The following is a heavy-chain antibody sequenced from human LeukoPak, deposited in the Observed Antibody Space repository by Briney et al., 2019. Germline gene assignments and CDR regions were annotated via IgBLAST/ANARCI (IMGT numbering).Heavy chain of an antibody. CDR2: LYSGGWT. J-gene: IGHJ4*02. CDR1: GFILSDNY. CDR3: ARGTAQLAAAGLLDS. Sequence: GGSLRLSCTASGFILSDNYMNWDRQAPGKGLEWVSVLYSGGWTNYADSVKGRFTISRDNSKNTLYLQMNSLRAEDTAVYFCARGTAQLAAAGLLDSWGQGTLVTVSS. D-gene: IGHD6-13*01. V-gene: IGHV3-53*01.